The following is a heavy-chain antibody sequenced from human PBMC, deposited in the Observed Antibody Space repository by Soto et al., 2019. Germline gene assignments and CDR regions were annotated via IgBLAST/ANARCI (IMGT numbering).Heavy chain of an antibody. J-gene: IGHJ4*02. CDR1: GFNFVVDG. Sequence: EVQLVESGGGVVRPGGSLRLSCAASGFNFVVDGMTWVRQAPGKGLEWVSGINWNGASTGYVDSVKGRFTISRDNANISPYLQMNSLRDEDTALYYCARGQDTAYRYWGQGTLVTVSS. V-gene: IGHV3-20*04. CDR2: INWNGAST. D-gene: IGHD5-18*01. CDR3: ARGQDTAYRY.